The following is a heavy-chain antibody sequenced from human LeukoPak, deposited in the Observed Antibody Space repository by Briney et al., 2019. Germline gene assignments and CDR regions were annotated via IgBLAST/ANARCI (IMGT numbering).Heavy chain of an antibody. CDR1: GYTFTSYG. CDR3: ARDTKFPGYSYGSTGDY. J-gene: IGHJ4*02. Sequence: ASVKVSCKASGYTFTSYGISWVRQAPGQGLEWMGWISAYNGNTNYAQKLQGRVTMTTDTSTSTAYMELRSLRSDDTAVYYCARDTKFPGYSYGSTGDYWGQGTLVTV. V-gene: IGHV1-18*01. CDR2: ISAYNGNT. D-gene: IGHD5-18*01.